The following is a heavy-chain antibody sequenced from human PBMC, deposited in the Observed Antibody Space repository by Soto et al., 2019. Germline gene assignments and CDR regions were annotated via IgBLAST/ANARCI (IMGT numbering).Heavy chain of an antibody. CDR1: GGSFSGYY. CDR3: ARGGVSRAVVPAAEHQFDY. Sequence: SETLSLTCAVYGGSFSGYYWSWIRQPPGKGLEWIGEINHSGSTNYNPSLKSRVTISVDTSKNQFSLKLSSVTAADTAVYYCARGGVSRAVVPAAEHQFDYWGQGTLVTVSS. J-gene: IGHJ4*02. V-gene: IGHV4-34*01. D-gene: IGHD2-2*01. CDR2: INHSGST.